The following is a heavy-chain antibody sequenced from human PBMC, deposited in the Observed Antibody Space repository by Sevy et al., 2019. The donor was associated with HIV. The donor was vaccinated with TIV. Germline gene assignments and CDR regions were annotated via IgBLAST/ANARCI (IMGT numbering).Heavy chain of an antibody. CDR1: GFNFRNFW. Sequence: GGSLRLSCVASGFNFRNFWMSWVRQAPGKGLECVADIKQDGSEAYYVDSVKGRFTISRDNAKNSLYLQMNSLRDEDTAMYFCVRDEEVGASILDAWGQRTPVTVSS. CDR3: VRDEEVGASILDA. CDR2: IKQDGSEA. V-gene: IGHV3-7*03. J-gene: IGHJ5*02. D-gene: IGHD1-26*01.